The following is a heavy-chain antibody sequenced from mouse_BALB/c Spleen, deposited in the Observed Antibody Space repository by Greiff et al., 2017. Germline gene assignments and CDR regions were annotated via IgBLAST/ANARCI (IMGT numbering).Heavy chain of an antibody. CDR3: ARLGRSGAMDY. V-gene: IGHV1S135*01. CDR2: IDPYNGGT. Sequence: LQESGPELGKPGASVKISCKASGYSFTGYNMYWVKQSHRKSLEWIGYIDPYNGGTSYNQKSKGKATLTVDKSSSTAYMHLNSLTSEDSAIYYCARLGRSGAMDYWGQGTSVTVSS. J-gene: IGHJ4*01. CDR1: GYSFTGYN.